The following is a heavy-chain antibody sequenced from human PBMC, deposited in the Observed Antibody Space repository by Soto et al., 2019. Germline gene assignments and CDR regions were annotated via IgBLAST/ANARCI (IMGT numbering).Heavy chain of an antibody. D-gene: IGHD1-1*01. CDR1: GFTFSSHS. V-gene: IGHV3-48*02. CDR2: ISSGSSTI. J-gene: IGHJ4*02. CDR3: TRVRQLGLDY. Sequence: EVQLVDSGGGLVQPGESLRLSCAASGFTFSSHSMIWVRQAPGKGLEWVSYISSGSSTIYYADSVKGRFTVSRDNAKNSLYLQMNSLRDEDTAVYYCTRVRQLGLDYWGQGTLVTVSS.